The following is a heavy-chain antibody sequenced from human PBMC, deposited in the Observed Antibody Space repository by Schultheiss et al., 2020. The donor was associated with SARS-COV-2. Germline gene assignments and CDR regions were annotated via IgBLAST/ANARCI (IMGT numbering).Heavy chain of an antibody. CDR2: IYYSGST. CDR3: ASGPIDDSSGYSSFDY. Sequence: SETLSLTCTVSGGSISSSSYYWGWIRQPPGKGLEWIGSIYYSGSTYYNPSLKSRVTISVDTSKNQFSLKLSSATAADTAVYYCASGPIDDSSGYSSFDYWGQGTLVTVSS. CDR1: GGSISSSSYY. J-gene: IGHJ4*02. D-gene: IGHD3-22*01. V-gene: IGHV4-39*01.